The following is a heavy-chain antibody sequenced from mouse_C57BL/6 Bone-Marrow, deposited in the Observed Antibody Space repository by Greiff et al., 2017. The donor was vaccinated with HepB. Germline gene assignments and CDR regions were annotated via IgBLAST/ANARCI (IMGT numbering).Heavy chain of an antibody. CDR3: AYYYGSSSAWFAY. J-gene: IGHJ3*01. D-gene: IGHD1-1*01. V-gene: IGHV1-81*01. Sequence: QVQLKESGAELARPGASVKLSCKASGYTFTSYGISWVKQRTGQGLEWIGEIYPRSGNTYYNEKFKSKATLTADKSSSTAYMELRSLTSEDSAVYFCAYYYGSSSAWFAYWGQGTLVTVSA. CDR2: IYPRSGNT. CDR1: GYTFTSYG.